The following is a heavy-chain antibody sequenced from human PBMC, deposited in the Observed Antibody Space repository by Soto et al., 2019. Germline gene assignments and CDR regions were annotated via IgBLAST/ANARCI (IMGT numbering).Heavy chain of an antibody. CDR3: XXGXDYY. CDR1: EFTFKNYW. V-gene: IGHV3-7*01. Sequence: EVQLEESGGGVVQPGGSLRVSCAASEFTFKNYWMSWVRQAPGKGLEWVANIKQEGCQKYYVDSVKGRFTFSRDNXXXXXXXXRXXXXXXXXXXXXXXXGXDYY. CDR2: IKQEGCQK. J-gene: IGHJ6*01.